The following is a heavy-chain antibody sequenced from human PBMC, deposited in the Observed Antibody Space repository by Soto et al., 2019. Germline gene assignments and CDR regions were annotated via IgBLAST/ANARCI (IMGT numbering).Heavy chain of an antibody. D-gene: IGHD1-1*01. CDR2: IYYSGST. CDR3: ARRYGYSFDY. Sequence: ETLSLTCTVSGGSIRSYYWSWIRQSPGKGLEWIGYIYYSGSTNYNPSLKSRVTISVDTSKNQFSLKLSSVTAADTALYYCARRYGYSFDYWGQGTLVTVSS. V-gene: IGHV4-59*01. J-gene: IGHJ4*02. CDR1: GGSIRSYY.